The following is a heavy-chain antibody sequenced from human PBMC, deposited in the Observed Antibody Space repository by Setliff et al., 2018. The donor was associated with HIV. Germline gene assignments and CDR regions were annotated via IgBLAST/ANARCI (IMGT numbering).Heavy chain of an antibody. CDR3: ARCMTMTGNWFDP. CDR2: INPNSGGT. J-gene: IGHJ5*02. D-gene: IGHD3-22*01. Sequence: ASVKVSCKASGYTFTGYYTHWVRQAPGQGLEWMGWINPNSGGTNYAQKFQGRVTMTRDTSISTAYMELSSLRSDDTAVYYCARCMTMTGNWFDPWGQGTLVTVSS. CDR1: GYTFTGYY. V-gene: IGHV1-2*02.